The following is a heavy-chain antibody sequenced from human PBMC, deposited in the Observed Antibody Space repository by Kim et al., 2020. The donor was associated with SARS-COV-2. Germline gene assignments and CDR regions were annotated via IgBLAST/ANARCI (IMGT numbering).Heavy chain of an antibody. V-gene: IGHV1-2*02. CDR3: ATEWCIYGSGSYGLFDY. Sequence: ASVKVSCKASGYTFTGFYMHWGRQAPGQGLEWMGWINPNSGGTNYAQKFQGRVTMTRDTSTSTAYMELSRLRSDDTAVYYCATEWCIYGSGSYGLFDYWGQGTLVTVSS. D-gene: IGHD3-10*01. CDR1: GYTFTGFY. CDR2: INPNSGGT. J-gene: IGHJ4*02.